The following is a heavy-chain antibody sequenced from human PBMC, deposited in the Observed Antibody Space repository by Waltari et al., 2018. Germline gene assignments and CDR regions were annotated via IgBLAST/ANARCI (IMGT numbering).Heavy chain of an antibody. Sequence: QVQLVESGGGVVHPGRSLRLSCEASGFTFSYHAMHWVRQAPGKWLEWVAGISYDGSEEYYADSVRGRFTISRDDSKDTVNLQMNSLIPEDTAVYYCARDGPLQIQSWYSFDYWGQGTLVTVSS. V-gene: IGHV3-30*07. CDR1: GFTFSYHA. CDR3: ARDGPLQIQSWYSFDY. CDR2: ISYDGSEE. D-gene: IGHD5-18*01. J-gene: IGHJ4*02.